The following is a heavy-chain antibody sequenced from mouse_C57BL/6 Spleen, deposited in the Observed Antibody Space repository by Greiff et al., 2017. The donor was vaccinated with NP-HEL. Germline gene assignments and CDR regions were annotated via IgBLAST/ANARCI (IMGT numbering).Heavy chain of an antibody. Sequence: QVQLQQPGAELVKPGASVKMSCKASGYTFTSYWITWVKQRPGQGLEWIGDIYPGSGSTNYNEKFKSKATLTVVTSSSTAYMQLSSLTSEDSAVYYCARGGSGFAYWGQGTLVTVSA. CDR3: ARGGSGFAY. V-gene: IGHV1-55*01. CDR1: GYTFTSYW. J-gene: IGHJ3*01. CDR2: IYPGSGST.